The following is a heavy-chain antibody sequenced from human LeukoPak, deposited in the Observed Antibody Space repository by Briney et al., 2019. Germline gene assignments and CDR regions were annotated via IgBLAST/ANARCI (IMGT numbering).Heavy chain of an antibody. CDR3: ANILGYCSSTSCPVGFDY. CDR1: GFTFSTYW. CDR2: INSDGSST. J-gene: IGHJ4*02. D-gene: IGHD2-2*01. Sequence: LAGGSLRLSCAASGFTFSTYWMHWVRQAPGKGLVWVSRINSDGSSTTYADSVKGRFTISRDNSKNTLYLQMNSLRAEDTAVYYCANILGYCSSTSCPVGFDYWGQGTLVTVSS. V-gene: IGHV3-74*01.